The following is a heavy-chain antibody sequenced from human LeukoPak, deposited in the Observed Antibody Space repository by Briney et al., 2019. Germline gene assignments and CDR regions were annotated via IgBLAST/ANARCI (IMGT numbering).Heavy chain of an antibody. V-gene: IGHV3-23*01. CDR1: GVNFSSDA. CDR3: AKTIRQYSSSSLAFDI. D-gene: IGHD6-6*01. CDR2: ISGSGDGA. Sequence: GGSLRLSCTSSGVNFSSDAMTWVRQAPGKGLEWVSSISGSGDGAYYADSVKGRFTISRDNSKNTLYLQMNSLRAEDTAVYYCAKTIRQYSSSSLAFDIWGQGTMVTVSS. J-gene: IGHJ3*02.